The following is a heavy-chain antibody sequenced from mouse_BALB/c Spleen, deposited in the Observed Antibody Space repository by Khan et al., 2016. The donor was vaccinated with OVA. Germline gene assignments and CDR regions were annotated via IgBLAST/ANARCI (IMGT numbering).Heavy chain of an antibody. V-gene: IGHV1-77*01. Sequence: QVQLQQPGAELARPGASVKLSCKASGYTFTDYYIHWVQQRTGQGLEWVGEIYPRSGNTYYNEKFKGKATLTADKSSSIAYMQLSSLTSEDSAVYFCARRNYFGYTFAYWGQGTLVTVSA. J-gene: IGHJ3*01. CDR3: ARRNYFGYTFAY. CDR2: IYPRSGNT. D-gene: IGHD1-2*01. CDR1: GYTFTDYY.